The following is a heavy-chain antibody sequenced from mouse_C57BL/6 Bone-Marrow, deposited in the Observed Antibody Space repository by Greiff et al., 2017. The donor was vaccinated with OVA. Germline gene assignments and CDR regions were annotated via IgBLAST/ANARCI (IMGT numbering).Heavy chain of an antibody. CDR3: ARHPNYYGSNYYAMDY. Sequence: EVQRVESGGGLVQPGGSLKLSCAASGFTFSDYYMYWVRQTPEKRLEWVAYISNGGGSTYYPDTVKGRFTISRDNAKNTLYLQMSRLKSEDTAMYYCARHPNYYGSNYYAMDYWGQGTSVTVSS. D-gene: IGHD1-1*01. CDR2: ISNGGGST. CDR1: GFTFSDYY. V-gene: IGHV5-12*01. J-gene: IGHJ4*01.